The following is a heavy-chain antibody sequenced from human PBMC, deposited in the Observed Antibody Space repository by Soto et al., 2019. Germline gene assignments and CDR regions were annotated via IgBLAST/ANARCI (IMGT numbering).Heavy chain of an antibody. J-gene: IGHJ6*03. CDR2: IFQDGIQK. V-gene: IGHV3-7*01. Sequence: GGSLRLSCAASGFTLSSYSMNWVHQAPGKGLEWVGSIFQDGIQKYYVDSVKGRFTISRDNAENSLYLQMNSLRAEDTAVYYCARRGLVVAVRTMDVWGKGTTVTVSS. CDR3: ARRGLVVAVRTMDV. CDR1: GFTLSSYS. D-gene: IGHD3-22*01.